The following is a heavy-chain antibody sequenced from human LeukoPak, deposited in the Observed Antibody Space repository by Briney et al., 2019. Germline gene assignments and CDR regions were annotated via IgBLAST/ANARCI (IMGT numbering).Heavy chain of an antibody. CDR1: GGSISSGGYY. J-gene: IGHJ4*02. CDR3: ARGRRSSGWYRGLDL. Sequence: SQTLSLTCTVSGGSISSGGYYWSWIRQHPGKGLEWIGYIYYSGSTYYNPSLKSRVTISVDTSKNQFSLKLSSVTAADTAVYYCARGRRSSGWYRGLDLWGQGTLVTVSS. CDR2: IYYSGST. D-gene: IGHD6-19*01. V-gene: IGHV4-31*03.